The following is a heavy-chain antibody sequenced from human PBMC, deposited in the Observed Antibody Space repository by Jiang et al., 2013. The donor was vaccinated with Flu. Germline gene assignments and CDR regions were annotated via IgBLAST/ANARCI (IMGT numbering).Heavy chain of an antibody. CDR2: IIPIVGVA. V-gene: IGHV1-69*02. J-gene: IGHJ6*03. CDR1: GGSLNSHS. Sequence: GAEVKKPGSSVTLSCRASGGSLNSHSLSWVRQAPGQGLEWMGRIIPIVGVANYAPKFLGRATFSLDKTTNTAYLELSALTSEDTATYYCARASLYDM. CDR3: ARASLYDM.